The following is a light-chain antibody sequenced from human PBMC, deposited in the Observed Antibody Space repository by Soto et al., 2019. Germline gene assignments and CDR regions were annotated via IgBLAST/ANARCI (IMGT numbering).Light chain of an antibody. J-gene: IGLJ1*01. CDR3: SSYTSSNTLV. CDR1: SSDIGGYNY. CDR2: EVT. Sequence: QSVLAQPASVSGSAGQSITISCTGGSSDIGGYNYVSWFQQHPGKVPKLMIYEVTNRPSGVSNRFSGSKSGSTASLTISGLQAEDEADYYGSSYTSSNTLVFGTGTKVTVL. V-gene: IGLV2-14*01.